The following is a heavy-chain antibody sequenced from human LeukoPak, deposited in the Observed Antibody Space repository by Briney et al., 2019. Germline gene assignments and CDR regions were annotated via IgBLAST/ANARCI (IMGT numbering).Heavy chain of an antibody. Sequence: GGSLRLSCAASGFTFSSYSMNWVRQAPGKGLEWVSSISSSSSSIYYADSVKGRFAISRDNTKNSLYLQMYILRAEDTAVYYCARASGDIVETATMGSYWGQGTLVTVSS. J-gene: IGHJ4*02. CDR2: ISSSSSSI. CDR1: GFTFSSYS. D-gene: IGHD5-18*01. V-gene: IGHV3-21*01. CDR3: ARASGDIVETATMGSY.